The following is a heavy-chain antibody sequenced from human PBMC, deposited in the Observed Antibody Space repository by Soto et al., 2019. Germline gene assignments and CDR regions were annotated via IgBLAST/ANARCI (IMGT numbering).Heavy chain of an antibody. Sequence: QVQLVQSGVEVKKPGASVKVSCKASGYTFTSYAMHWVRQAPGQRLEWMGWINAGNGHTKYSQKFQGRVTVTRDTSASTAYMELSSLRSEDTAVYYCARDMTSDYWGQGTLVTVSS. CDR3: ARDMTSDY. J-gene: IGHJ4*02. CDR1: GYTFTSYA. V-gene: IGHV1-3*01. CDR2: INAGNGHT. D-gene: IGHD2-21*02.